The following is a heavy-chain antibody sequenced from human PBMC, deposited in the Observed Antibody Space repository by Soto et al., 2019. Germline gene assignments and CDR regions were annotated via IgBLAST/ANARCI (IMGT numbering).Heavy chain of an antibody. CDR1: GDYIGAYS. CDR2: IHYNGNT. J-gene: IGHJ5*02. V-gene: IGHV4-59*01. CDR3: VRGPVYDINNASYTWFDT. D-gene: IGHD3-9*01. Sequence: PSEALSLTCTDSGDYIGAYSWSWVRQPPGKGLEWIGNIHYNGNTKYNPSLKSRVTMSVDTSKNQFSLKLISVTAADTAMYYCVRGPVYDINNASYTWFDTWGQGNLLTVSS.